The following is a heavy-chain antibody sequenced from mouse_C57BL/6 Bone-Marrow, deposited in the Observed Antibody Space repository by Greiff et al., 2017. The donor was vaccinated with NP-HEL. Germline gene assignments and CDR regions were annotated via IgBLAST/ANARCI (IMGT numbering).Heavy chain of an antibody. CDR1: GFTFSSYA. J-gene: IGHJ3*01. CDR2: ISDGGSYT. CDR3: ARGATWFAY. Sequence: EVNLVESGGGLVKPGGSLKLSCAASGFTFSSYAMSWVRQTPEKRLEWVATISDGGSYTYYPDNVKGRFTISRDNAKNNLYLQMSHLKSEDTAMYYCARGATWFAYWGQGTLVTVSA. V-gene: IGHV5-4*03.